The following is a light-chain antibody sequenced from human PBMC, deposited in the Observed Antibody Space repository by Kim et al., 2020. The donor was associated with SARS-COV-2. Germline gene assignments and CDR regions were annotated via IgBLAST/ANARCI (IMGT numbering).Light chain of an antibody. V-gene: IGKV4-1*01. CDR3: QQYYTTPRT. J-gene: IGKJ1*01. CDR1: KNVLCSSSNKNY. CDR2: WAS. Sequence: ATTDCRTSKNVLCSSSNKNYLAWYQKKPEQPPKLLIYWASTRESGVPDRFSGSGSGTDFTLTIASLQAEDVAVYYCQQYYTTPRTFGQGTKVDIK.